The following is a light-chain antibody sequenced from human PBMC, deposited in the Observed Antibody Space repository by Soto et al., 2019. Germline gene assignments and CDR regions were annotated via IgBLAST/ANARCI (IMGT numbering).Light chain of an antibody. J-gene: IGLJ2*01. Sequence: QSALTQPRSVSGSPGQSVTISCTGTSSDIGYYNYVSWYQHHPGKAPKLMIYDVSKRPSGVPDRFSGSKSGNTASLTISGLHTEDEAEYYCCSYAGGYTQVVFGGGTKLTVL. CDR3: CSYAGGYTQVV. CDR1: SSDIGYYNY. V-gene: IGLV2-11*01. CDR2: DVS.